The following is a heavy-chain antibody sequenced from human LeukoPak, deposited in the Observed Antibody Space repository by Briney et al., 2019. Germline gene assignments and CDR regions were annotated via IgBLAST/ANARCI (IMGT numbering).Heavy chain of an antibody. CDR1: GITLSNYG. Sequence: GGSLTLSCAVSGITLSNYGMSWVRQAPGTGLEWVSVIYGGGGTYYADSVKGRFTISRDNSKNTLYLQMNSLRAEDTAVYYCARTAMVYYFDYWGQGTLVTVSS. D-gene: IGHD5-18*01. J-gene: IGHJ4*02. CDR3: ARTAMVYYFDY. CDR2: IYGGGGT. V-gene: IGHV3-66*01.